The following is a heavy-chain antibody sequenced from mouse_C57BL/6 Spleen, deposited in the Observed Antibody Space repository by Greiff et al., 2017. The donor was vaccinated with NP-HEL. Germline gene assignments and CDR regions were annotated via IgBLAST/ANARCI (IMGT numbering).Heavy chain of an antibody. CDR1: GYTFTSYW. Sequence: QVQLQLPGAELVKPGASVKLSCKASGYTFTSYWMHWVKQRPGQGLEWIGMIHPNSGSTNYNEKFKSKATLTVDKSSSTAYMQLSSLTSEDSAVYYCARDYYGSSYGYFDVWGTGTTVTVSS. V-gene: IGHV1-64*01. CDR2: IHPNSGST. J-gene: IGHJ1*03. D-gene: IGHD1-1*01. CDR3: ARDYYGSSYGYFDV.